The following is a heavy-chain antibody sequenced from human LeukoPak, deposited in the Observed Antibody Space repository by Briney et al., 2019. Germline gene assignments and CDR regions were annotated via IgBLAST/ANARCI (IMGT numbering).Heavy chain of an antibody. V-gene: IGHV3-21*01. Sequence: GGSLRLSCAASGFTFSSYSMNWVRQAPGKGLEWVSSISSSSTYIYYTDSVKGRFTISSDDASNSLALQMNSLRAEDTAVYYCASGIYYTSVHTWSPVWGQGTLVTVSS. CDR1: GFTFSSYS. J-gene: IGHJ4*02. CDR2: ISSSSTYI. CDR3: ASGIYYTSVHTWSPV. D-gene: IGHD1-26*01.